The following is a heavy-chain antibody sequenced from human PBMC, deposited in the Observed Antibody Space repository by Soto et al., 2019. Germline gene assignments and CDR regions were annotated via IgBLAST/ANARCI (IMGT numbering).Heavy chain of an antibody. CDR1: GYSITIYW. J-gene: IGHJ4*02. CDR3: ARLELIAVAGADY. Sequence: GTSLKISGQGSGYSITIYWIGWVRQMPGKGLEWLGIIYPGDSDTIHSPSFQGPVTISADQSISTAYLQWSSLKASDTAMYYSARLELIAVAGADYWGQGTLVTSPQ. CDR2: IYPGDSDT. D-gene: IGHD6-19*01. V-gene: IGHV5-51*01.